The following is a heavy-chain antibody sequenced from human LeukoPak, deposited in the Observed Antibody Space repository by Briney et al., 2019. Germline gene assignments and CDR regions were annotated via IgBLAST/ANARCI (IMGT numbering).Heavy chain of an antibody. J-gene: IGHJ5*02. CDR1: GFTFSSYA. V-gene: IGHV3-23*01. CDR3: ARESPVAAVGRSWFDP. D-gene: IGHD6-13*01. CDR2: ISGGGVTT. Sequence: GSLRLSCAASGFTFSSYAPSWVRQAPGKGLEWVSTISGGGVTTYYADSVKGRLTISRDNSKNTVSLQMNSLRDDDTAVYFCARESPVAAVGRSWFDPWGQGTLVTVSS.